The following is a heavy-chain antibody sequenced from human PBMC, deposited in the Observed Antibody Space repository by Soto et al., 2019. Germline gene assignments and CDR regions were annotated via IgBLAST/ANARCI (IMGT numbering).Heavy chain of an antibody. CDR2: INHSGST. J-gene: IGHJ5*02. V-gene: IGHV4-34*01. CDR1: GGSFSGYY. D-gene: IGHD2-15*01. CDR3: AREGPPYCSGGSCYPNWFDP. Sequence: SETLSLTCAVYGGSFSGYYWSWIRQPPGKGLEWIGEINHSGSTNYNPSLKSRVTISVDTSKNQFSLKLSSVTAADTAVYYCAREGPPYCSGGSCYPNWFDPWGQGTLVTVSS.